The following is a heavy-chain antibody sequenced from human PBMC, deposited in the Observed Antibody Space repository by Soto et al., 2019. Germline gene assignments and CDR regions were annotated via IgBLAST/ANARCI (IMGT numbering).Heavy chain of an antibody. CDR3: ASRPYYDFWSGSQGYYYYGMDV. V-gene: IGHV1-3*01. D-gene: IGHD3-3*01. CDR2: INAGNGNT. CDR1: GYTFTSYA. Sequence: ASVKVSCKASGYTFTSYAMHWVRQAPGQRLEWMGWINAGNGNTKYSQEFQGRVTITRDTSASTAYMGLSSLRSEDTAVYYCASRPYYDFWSGSQGYYYYGMDVWGQGTTVTVSS. J-gene: IGHJ6*02.